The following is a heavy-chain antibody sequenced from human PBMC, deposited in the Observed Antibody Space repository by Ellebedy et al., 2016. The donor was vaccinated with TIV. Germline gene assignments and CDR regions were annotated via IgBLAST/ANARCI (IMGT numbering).Heavy chain of an antibody. D-gene: IGHD5-24*01. V-gene: IGHV3-74*01. J-gene: IGHJ6*02. CDR3: ARGGRDKYVMDV. Sequence: PGGSLRLSCAASGFSLSPFSAYWMHWVRQAPGKGLVWVSRIKGDGSGATYADSVKGRFTISRDNAKNTVYLQVNSLRAEDTAVYYCARGGRDKYVMDVWGQGTTVTVSS. CDR2: IKGDGSGA. CDR1: GFSLSPFSAYW.